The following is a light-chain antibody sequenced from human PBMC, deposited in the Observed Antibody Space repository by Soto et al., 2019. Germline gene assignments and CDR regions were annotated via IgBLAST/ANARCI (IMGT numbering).Light chain of an antibody. Sequence: EIVLTQSPATLSLSPGERATLSCGASRSVSSYLAWYQQKPGQAHRLLIYDASYRATGIPARFSGSGSGTDFALTITSLEPEDFAVYYCHHRSDWPPRLTFGGGTKVEIK. CDR3: HHRSDWPPRLT. J-gene: IGKJ4*01. V-gene: IGKV3-11*01. CDR2: DAS. CDR1: RSVSSY.